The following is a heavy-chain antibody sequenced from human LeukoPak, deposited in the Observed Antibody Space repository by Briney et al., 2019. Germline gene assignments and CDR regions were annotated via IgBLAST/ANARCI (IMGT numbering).Heavy chain of an antibody. CDR1: GFTFSNAW. CDR2: IKSKTDGGTT. V-gene: IGHV3-15*07. J-gene: IGHJ4*02. CDR3: AKAMGYGDYEKDY. D-gene: IGHD4-17*01. Sequence: GGSLRLSCAASGFTFSNAWMNWVRQAPGKGLEWVGRIKSKTDGGTTDYAAPVKGRFTISRDDSKNTLYLQMNSLRAEDTAVHYCAKAMGYGDYEKDYWGQGTLVTVSS.